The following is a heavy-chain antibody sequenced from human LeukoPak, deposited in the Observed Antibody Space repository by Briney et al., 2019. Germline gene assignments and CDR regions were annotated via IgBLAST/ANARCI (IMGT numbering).Heavy chain of an antibody. CDR3: ARGRYSSSINSMDV. Sequence: PGGSLRLSCAASGFTFSSYWMSWVRQAPGKGLEWVADIKQDGSEKYYVDSVKGRFTISRDNAKNSLYLQLNSLRAEDTAVYYCARGRYSSSINSMDVWGQGTTVTVSS. V-gene: IGHV3-7*03. CDR1: GFTFSSYW. D-gene: IGHD6-6*01. J-gene: IGHJ6*02. CDR2: IKQDGSEK.